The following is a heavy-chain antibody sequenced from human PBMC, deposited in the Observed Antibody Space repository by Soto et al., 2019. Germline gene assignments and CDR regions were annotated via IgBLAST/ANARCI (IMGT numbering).Heavy chain of an antibody. CDR1: RFTFSDYN. Sequence: GSLRLSCAASRFTFSDYNMDWVRQAPGKGLEWVSGISGSGTITYDVDSVKGRFTISRDKSKNTLYLQMNSLRADDTAVYYCAKSLSASPNYFFDSWGQGTLVTVSS. D-gene: IGHD1-1*01. CDR3: AKSLSASPNYFFDS. CDR2: ISGSGTIT. V-gene: IGHV3-23*01. J-gene: IGHJ4*02.